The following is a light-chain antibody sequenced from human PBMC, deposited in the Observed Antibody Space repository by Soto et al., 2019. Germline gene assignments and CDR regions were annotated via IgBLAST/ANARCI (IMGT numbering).Light chain of an antibody. CDR1: QSVSSN. J-gene: IGKJ1*01. V-gene: IGKV3-15*01. CDR3: QQYNDWPT. CDR2: GAF. Sequence: ILITQSPATLSVSVGERATISFRARQSVSSNLAWYQLKPGKAPRLLIYGAFTRATGIPARFSGSGSGTVFTLPITTLQSEDFAVYYCQQYNDWPTFGQGTQVDIK.